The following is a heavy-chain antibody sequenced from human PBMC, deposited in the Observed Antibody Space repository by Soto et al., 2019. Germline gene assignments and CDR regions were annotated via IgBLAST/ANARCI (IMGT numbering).Heavy chain of an antibody. CDR2: MYYSGGI. CDR1: GDSIDSRGDY. D-gene: IGHD3-22*01. Sequence: SETLSLTCTVSGDSIDSRGDYWAWIRQPPGKGLEWIGSMYYSGGIDYNPSLKSRVTISVDTSRIHFSLKLISVTAADTAVYYCARQAYDTSDYFDYWGQGTLVTVSS. J-gene: IGHJ4*02. V-gene: IGHV4-39*01. CDR3: ARQAYDTSDYFDY.